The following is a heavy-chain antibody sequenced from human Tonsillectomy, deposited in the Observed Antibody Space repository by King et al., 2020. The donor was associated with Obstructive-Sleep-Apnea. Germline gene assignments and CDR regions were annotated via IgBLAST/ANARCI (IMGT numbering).Heavy chain of an antibody. CDR2: IDPSDSYT. D-gene: IGHD6-6*01. Sequence: VQLVESGAEVKKPGESLRISCKGSGYSFTSYWISWVRQMPGKGLEWMGRIDPSDSYTNYSPSFQGHVTISADKPISTAYLQWSSLKASDTAMYYCARQEYSSTNFHWYFDLWGRGTLVTVSS. V-gene: IGHV5-10-1*03. CDR1: GYSFTSYW. CDR3: ARQEYSSTNFHWYFDL. J-gene: IGHJ2*01.